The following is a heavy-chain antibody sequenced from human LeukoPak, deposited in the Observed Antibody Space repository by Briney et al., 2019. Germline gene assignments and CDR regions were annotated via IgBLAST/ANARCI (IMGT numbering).Heavy chain of an antibody. J-gene: IGHJ5*02. CDR1: GGSVSSGSYY. CDR2: IYTSGST. Sequence: SETLSLTCTVSGGSVSSGSYYWSWIRQPAGKGLEWIGRIYTSGSTNYNPSLKSRVTISVDTSRNQFSLKLSSVTAADTAVYYCARAGLAARRHNWFDPWGQGTLVTVSS. CDR3: ARAGLAARRHNWFDP. D-gene: IGHD6-6*01. V-gene: IGHV4-61*02.